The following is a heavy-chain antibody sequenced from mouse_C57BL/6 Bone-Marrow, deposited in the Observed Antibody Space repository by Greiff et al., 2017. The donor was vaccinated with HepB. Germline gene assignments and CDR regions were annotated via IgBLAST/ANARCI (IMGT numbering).Heavy chain of an antibody. J-gene: IGHJ4*01. V-gene: IGHV14-4*01. CDR3: TTYSYYSNFYAMDY. Sequence: VQLKESGAELVRPGASVKLSCTASGFNIKDDYMHRVKQRPEQGLEWIGWIDPENGDTEYASKFQGKATITADTSSNTAYMQLSSLTSADTAVYYCTTYSYYSNFYAMDYCGQGTSVTVSS. D-gene: IGHD2-5*01. CDR1: GFNIKDDY. CDR2: IDPENGDT.